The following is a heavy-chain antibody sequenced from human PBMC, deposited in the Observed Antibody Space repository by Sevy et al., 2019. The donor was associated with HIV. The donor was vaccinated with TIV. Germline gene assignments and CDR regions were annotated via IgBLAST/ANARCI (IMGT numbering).Heavy chain of an antibody. CDR2: ISGSGGST. J-gene: IGHJ3*02. D-gene: IGHD2-15*01. Sequence: GGSLRRSCAASGFTFSSYAMSWVRQAPGKGLEWVSAISGSGGSTYYADSVKGRFTISRDNSKNTLYLQMNSLRAEDTAVYYCAKNLGVVVAATGHSAFDIWGQGTMVTVSS. CDR3: AKNLGVVVAATGHSAFDI. V-gene: IGHV3-23*01. CDR1: GFTFSSYA.